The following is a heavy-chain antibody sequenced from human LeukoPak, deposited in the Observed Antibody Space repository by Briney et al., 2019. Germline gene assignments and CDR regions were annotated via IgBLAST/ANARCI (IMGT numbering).Heavy chain of an antibody. D-gene: IGHD6-13*01. CDR2: INSDGSRT. V-gene: IGHV3-74*01. J-gene: IGHJ4*02. CDR3: ARGSWSAADTNIDY. CDR1: GFTLSTYW. Sequence: GGSLRLSCAASGFTLSTYWMHWVRPGPGKGLGWVSCINSDGSRTTYADSVKGRFTISRDNAKNTLYLQMNTLRVEDTAVYYCARGSWSAADTNIDYWGQGTLVTVSS.